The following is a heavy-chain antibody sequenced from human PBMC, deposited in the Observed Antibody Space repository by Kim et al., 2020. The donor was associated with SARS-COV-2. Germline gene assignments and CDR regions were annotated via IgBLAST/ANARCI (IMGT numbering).Heavy chain of an antibody. V-gene: IGHV7-4-1*02. Sequence: ASVKVSCKASGYTFTHYAMNWVRQAPGQGLEWMGWINTHTGNPTYAQGFTGRFVFSLDTSVSTAYLQIRSLEAEDTAVYYCARKEDNWFDPWGQGTLVTVSS. CDR1: GYTFTHYA. CDR3: ARKEDNWFDP. CDR2: INTHTGNP. J-gene: IGHJ5*02.